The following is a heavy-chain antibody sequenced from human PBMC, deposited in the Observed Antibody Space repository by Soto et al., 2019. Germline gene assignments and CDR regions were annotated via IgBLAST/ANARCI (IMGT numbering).Heavy chain of an antibody. J-gene: IGHJ4*02. CDR1: GFTFSSYA. D-gene: IGHD6-19*01. CDR3: AKAGGIAVPGSHLDY. V-gene: IGHV3-23*01. CDR2: ISGSGRST. Sequence: EVQLLESGGRLVQPGGSLRLSCAASGFTFSSYAMNWVRQAPGKGLEWVSAISGSGRSTDYADSVEGRFTISRDNSKNTLELQMSSLRAEDTAVYYCAKAGGIAVPGSHLDYWGQGTLVTVSS.